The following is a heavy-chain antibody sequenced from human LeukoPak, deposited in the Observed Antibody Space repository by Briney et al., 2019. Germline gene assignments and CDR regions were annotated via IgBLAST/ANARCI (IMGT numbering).Heavy chain of an antibody. CDR1: GFTFSRFA. V-gene: IGHV3-74*01. D-gene: IGHD6-19*01. J-gene: IGHJ4*02. CDR2: INGDGSSI. CDR3: VRGSAVAGTSTPLFDY. Sequence: PGGSLRLSCAASGFTFSRFAMSWVRQAPGKGLVWVSRINGDGSSINYADSVKGRFTISRDNAKNTLYLQMNSLRAEDTAVYYCVRGSAVAGTSTPLFDYWGQGTLVTVSS.